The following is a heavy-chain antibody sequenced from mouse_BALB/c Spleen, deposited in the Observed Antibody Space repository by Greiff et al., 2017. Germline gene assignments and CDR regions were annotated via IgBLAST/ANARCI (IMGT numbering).Heavy chain of an antibody. CDR2: IDPANGNT. D-gene: IGHD2-4*01. Sequence: EVKLMESGAELVKPGASVKLSCTASGFNIKDTYMHWVKQRPEQGLEWIGRIDPANGNTKYDPKFQGKATITADTSSNTAYLQLSSLTSEDTAVYYCARDDSFAYWGQGTLVTVSA. J-gene: IGHJ3*01. V-gene: IGHV14-3*02. CDR1: GFNIKDTY. CDR3: ARDDSFAY.